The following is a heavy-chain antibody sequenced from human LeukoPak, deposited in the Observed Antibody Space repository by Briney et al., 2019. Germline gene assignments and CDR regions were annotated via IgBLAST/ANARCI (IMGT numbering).Heavy chain of an antibody. D-gene: IGHD3-10*01. V-gene: IGHV3-30*02. CDR2: IRYDGSNK. CDR1: GFTFNSYG. Sequence: PGGSLRLSCAASGFTFNSYGMHGGRQAPGKGLEWVAFIRYDGSNKYYADSVKGRFTISRDNSKNTLYLQMNSLRAEDTAVYYCAKDLTYYYGSGKSSWGQGTLVTVSS. J-gene: IGHJ4*02. CDR3: AKDLTYYYGSGKSS.